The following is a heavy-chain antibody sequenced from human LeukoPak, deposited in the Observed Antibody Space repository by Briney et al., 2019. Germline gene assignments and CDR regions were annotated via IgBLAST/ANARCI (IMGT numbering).Heavy chain of an antibody. D-gene: IGHD1-26*01. Sequence: ASVTVSYKASGYTFTSYDIIWVRQATGQGLEWMGWMNPNSGNTDYAQKFQGRVTTTRNTSISTAYMELSGMRSEDTAVYYCARGVGPSYYYYHYMDVWGKGTPVTVSS. CDR1: GYTFTSYD. CDR3: ARGVGPSYYYYHYMDV. CDR2: MNPNSGNT. V-gene: IGHV1-8*01. J-gene: IGHJ6*03.